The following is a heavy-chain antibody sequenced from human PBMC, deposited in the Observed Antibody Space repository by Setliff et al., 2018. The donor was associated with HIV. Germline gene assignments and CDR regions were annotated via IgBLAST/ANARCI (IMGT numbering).Heavy chain of an antibody. D-gene: IGHD1-1*01. CDR2: VIPSFATA. CDR1: GGTFRNLA. CDR3: ANPHDGGAFDV. Sequence: ASVKVSCKASGGTFRNLAISWVRQAPGQGLEWMGGVIPSFATANYAQKFQGRITITADELTSTVYMDLNSLKSEDSAVYYCANPHDGGAFDVWGQGTAVTVSS. J-gene: IGHJ3*01. V-gene: IGHV1-69*13.